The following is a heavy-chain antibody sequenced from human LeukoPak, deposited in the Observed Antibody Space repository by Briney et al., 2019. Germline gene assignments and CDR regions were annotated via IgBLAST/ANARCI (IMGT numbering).Heavy chain of an antibody. V-gene: IGHV4-34*01. Sequence: SETLSLTCAVYGGSFSGYYWSWIRQPPGKGLKWIGEINHSGSTNYNPSLKSRVTISVDTSKNQFSLKLSSVTAADTAVYYCARGRDGYNYVYYYYYYMDVSGKGTTVTVSS. D-gene: IGHD5-24*01. CDR1: GGSFSGYY. CDR3: ARGRDGYNYVYYYYYYMDV. J-gene: IGHJ6*03. CDR2: INHSGST.